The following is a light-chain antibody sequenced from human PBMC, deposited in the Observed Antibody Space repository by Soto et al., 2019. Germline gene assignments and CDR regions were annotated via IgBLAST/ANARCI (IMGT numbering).Light chain of an antibody. CDR2: GNS. V-gene: IGLV1-40*01. Sequence: QSVLTQPPSVSGAPGQRVTISCTGSSSNIWAGYDVHWYQQLPGTAPKLLIYGNSNRPSGVPDRFSGSKSGTSACLAITGLQAEDEADDYCQSYDSSLSGSVVGGGTKLTVL. CDR3: QSYDSSLSGSV. J-gene: IGLJ3*02. CDR1: SSNIWAGYD.